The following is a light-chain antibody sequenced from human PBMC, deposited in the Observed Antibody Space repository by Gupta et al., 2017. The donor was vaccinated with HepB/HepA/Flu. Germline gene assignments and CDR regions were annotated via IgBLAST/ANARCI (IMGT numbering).Light chain of an antibody. Sequence: DIVLTQSPDSLAVSLGERATINCKSSQSLFYSPKNKNYLAWYQKKPGQPPKLLIYWASTRESGVPDRFSDSGAGTDFTLTISSRQAEDVAVYYCQQLSYYPLYYSFGQGTKLEIK. CDR2: WAS. V-gene: IGKV4-1*01. J-gene: IGKJ2*01. CDR1: QSLFYSPKNKNY. CDR3: QQLSYYPLYYS.